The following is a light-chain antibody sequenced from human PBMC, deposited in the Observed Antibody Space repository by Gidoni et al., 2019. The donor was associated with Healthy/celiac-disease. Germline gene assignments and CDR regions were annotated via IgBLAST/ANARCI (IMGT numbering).Light chain of an antibody. J-gene: IGKJ1*01. CDR2: GAS. V-gene: IGKV3-15*01. CDR1: QSVSSN. CDR3: QQYNNWPPA. Sequence: PATLSVSPGERATLSCRASQSVSSNLAWYQQKPGQAPRLLIYGASTRATGIPARFSGSGSGTEFTLTISSLQSEDFAVYYCQQYNNWPPAFGQGTKVEIK.